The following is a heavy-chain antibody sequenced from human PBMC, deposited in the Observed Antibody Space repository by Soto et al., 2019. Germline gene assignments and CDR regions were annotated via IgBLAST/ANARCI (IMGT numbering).Heavy chain of an antibody. CDR3: TRSCSSTSCYENAYDI. V-gene: IGHV1-3*01. D-gene: IGHD2-2*01. J-gene: IGHJ3*02. Sequence: XSVKVSCKASVYTFSNYVMHWVRQAPGQRLEWMGWISVGNGNTKYSQKFQGRLTITRDTSATTADMELSSLRSEDTAVYYCTRSCSSTSCYENAYDIWGQGTMATVSS. CDR2: ISVGNGNT. CDR1: VYTFSNYV.